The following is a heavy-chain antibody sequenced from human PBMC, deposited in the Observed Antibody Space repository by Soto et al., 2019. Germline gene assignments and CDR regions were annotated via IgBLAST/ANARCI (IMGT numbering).Heavy chain of an antibody. V-gene: IGHV3-20*04. CDR2: VNWNGGSI. CDR1: GFTFSSYW. J-gene: IGHJ4*02. D-gene: IGHD1-26*01. Sequence: SLRLSCAASGFTFSSYWMHWARQAPGKGLEWVSGVNWNGGSIGYADSVKGRFTISRDNAKNSLYLQMNSLRAEDTAFYYCVRGASLNFDYWGQGTLVTVSS. CDR3: VRGASLNFDY.